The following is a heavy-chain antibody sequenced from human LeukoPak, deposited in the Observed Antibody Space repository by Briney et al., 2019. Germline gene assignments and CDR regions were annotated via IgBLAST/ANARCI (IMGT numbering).Heavy chain of an antibody. Sequence: SETLSLTCTVSGVSISSSSYYWGWIRQPPGKGLEWIGSIYYSGSTYYNPSLKSRVTISVDTSKNQFSLKLSSVTAADTAVYYCARVVVAANYYYYYGMDVWGQGTTVTVSS. CDR3: ARVVVAANYYYYYGMDV. V-gene: IGHV4-39*07. D-gene: IGHD2-15*01. J-gene: IGHJ6*02. CDR1: GVSISSSSYY. CDR2: IYYSGST.